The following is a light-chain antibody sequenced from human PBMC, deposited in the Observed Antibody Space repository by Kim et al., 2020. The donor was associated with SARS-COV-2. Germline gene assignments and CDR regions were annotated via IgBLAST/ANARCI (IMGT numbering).Light chain of an antibody. V-gene: IGKV1-5*01. CDR1: QSINNW. CDR3: QQYHDWGT. J-gene: IGKJ1*01. CDR2: DAS. Sequence: SATVGSGVTIPCRASQSINNWLAWYQQKPGKAPKLLIYDASSLESGVPSRFSGSGSGTEFTLTISSLQPDDFATYYCQQYHDWGTFGQGTKVDIK.